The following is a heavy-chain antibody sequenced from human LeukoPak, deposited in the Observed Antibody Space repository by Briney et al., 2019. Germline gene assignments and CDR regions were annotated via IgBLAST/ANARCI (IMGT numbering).Heavy chain of an antibody. J-gene: IGHJ4*02. CDR2: ISYDGSNK. CDR1: GFTFSSYG. CDR3: ANSPAAGPFDY. Sequence: PGRSLRLSCAASGFTFSSYGMHWVRQAPGKGLEWVAVISYDGSNKYYADSVKGRFTISTDNSKNTLYLQMNILRTEDTAVYYCANSPAAGPFDYWGQGTLVTVSS. D-gene: IGHD6-13*01. V-gene: IGHV3-30*18.